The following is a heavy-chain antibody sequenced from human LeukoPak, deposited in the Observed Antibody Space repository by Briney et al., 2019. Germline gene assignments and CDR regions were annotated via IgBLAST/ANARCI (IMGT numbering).Heavy chain of an antibody. CDR1: GFTFSSFW. CDR3: ARGDKPGTADS. Sequence: GGSLRLSCAASGFTFSSFWMSWVRLTPGKGLEWVANINGDGSETYYVDSVRGRFTIFRDNARSLLNLQMNSPRAEDTAVYYCARGDKPGTADSWGPGTLVTVSS. CDR2: INGDGSET. D-gene: IGHD1-7*01. J-gene: IGHJ5*01. V-gene: IGHV3-7*01.